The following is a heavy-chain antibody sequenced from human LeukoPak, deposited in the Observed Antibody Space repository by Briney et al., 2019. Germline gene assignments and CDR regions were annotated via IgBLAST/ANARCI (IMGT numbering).Heavy chain of an antibody. CDR3: ARDHDVDCSGGSCYCDY. J-gene: IGHJ4*02. D-gene: IGHD2-15*01. CDR2: IWYDGSNK. V-gene: IGHV3-33*01. Sequence: GGSLRLSCAASGFTFSSYGMHWVRQAPGKGLEWVAVIWYDGSNKYYADSVKGRFTISRDNSKNTQYLQMNSLRAEDTAVYYCARDHDVDCSGGSCYCDYWGQGTLVTVSS. CDR1: GFTFSSYG.